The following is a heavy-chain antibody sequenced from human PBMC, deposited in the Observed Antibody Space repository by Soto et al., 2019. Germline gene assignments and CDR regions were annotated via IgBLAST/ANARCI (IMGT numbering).Heavy chain of an antibody. CDR3: AKPTDPYYYYYDMDV. V-gene: IGHV3-30*18. J-gene: IGHJ6*02. CDR2: ISYDGSDK. CDR1: GFTFSNYG. Sequence: PGGSLRLSCAASGFTFSNYGMHWVRQAPGKGLEWVALISYDGSDKYYADSVKGRFTISRDNPKNTLYLQMNSLRAEDTAVYYCAKPTDPYYYYYDMDVWGQGTTVTVSS.